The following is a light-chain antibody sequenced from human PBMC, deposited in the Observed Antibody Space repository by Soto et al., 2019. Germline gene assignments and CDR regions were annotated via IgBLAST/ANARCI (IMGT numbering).Light chain of an antibody. J-gene: IGKJ5*01. CDR2: GTS. Sequence: EIVMTQSPATLSVSPGERVTLSCRASQSISSNLVWYQQKPGQAPSLLMYGTSTRATGIPARFSGSGSGTEFTLNISSLQSEDFAVYYCQQYNTWSSITFGQGTRLEIK. V-gene: IGKV3-15*01. CDR3: QQYNTWSSIT. CDR1: QSISSN.